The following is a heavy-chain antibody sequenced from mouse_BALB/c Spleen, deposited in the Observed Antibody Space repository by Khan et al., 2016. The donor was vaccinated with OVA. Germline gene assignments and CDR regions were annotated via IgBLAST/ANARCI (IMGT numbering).Heavy chain of an antibody. Sequence: VQLKQSGAELVKPGASVKLSCTASGFTITDSCMHWVKQRPEQGLEWIGGIDPANGNPKYAPKFQGKATITADTSSNTAYLQLSSLTTEDTAVNYWAGIDDWGQGTTLTVSS. D-gene: IGHD2-12*01. CDR2: IDPANGNP. CDR3: AGIDD. V-gene: IGHV14-3*02. J-gene: IGHJ2*01. CDR1: GFTITDSC.